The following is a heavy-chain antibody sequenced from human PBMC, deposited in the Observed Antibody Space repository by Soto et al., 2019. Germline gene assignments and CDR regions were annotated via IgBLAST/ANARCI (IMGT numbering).Heavy chain of an antibody. J-gene: IGHJ3*02. CDR3: AKDLSANNCVGEPFDM. CDR1: GFNFPAYA. CDR2: LVGSGGDI. V-gene: IGHV3-23*01. Sequence: EVQLLESGGGLVQPGGSLRLSCAASGFNFPAYAMNWVRQAPGKGLQWVSGLVGSGGDINYADSVRGRFTVSRDNSKNTLYLQINSLRDEDTAVYYCAKDLSANNCVGEPFDMWGRGTKGTDSS. D-gene: IGHD2-21*01.